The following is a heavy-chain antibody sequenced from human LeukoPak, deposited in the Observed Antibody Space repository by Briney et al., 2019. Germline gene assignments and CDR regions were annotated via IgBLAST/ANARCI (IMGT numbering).Heavy chain of an antibody. Sequence: SETLSLTCAVYGGSFSGYYWSWIRQPPGKGLEWIGEINHSGSTNYNPSLKSRVTISVDTSKNQFSLKLSSVTAADTAVYYCARDIHSRYYDFWSGYSQANWFDPWGQGTLVTVSS. V-gene: IGHV4-34*01. CDR3: ARDIHSRYYDFWSGYSQANWFDP. J-gene: IGHJ5*02. CDR2: INHSGST. D-gene: IGHD3-3*01. CDR1: GGSFSGYY.